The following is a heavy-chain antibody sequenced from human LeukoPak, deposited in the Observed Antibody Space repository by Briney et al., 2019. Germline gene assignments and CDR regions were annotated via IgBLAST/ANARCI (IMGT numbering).Heavy chain of an antibody. V-gene: IGHV4-34*01. CDR1: GGSFSGYY. CDR3: ASRPRGYCGYVLFDY. J-gene: IGHJ4*02. Sequence: SSETLSLTCAVYGGSFSGYYWSWIRQPPGKGLEWIGEINHSGSTNYNPSLKSRVTISVDTSKNQFSLKLSSVTAADTAVYYCASRPRGYCGYVLFDYWGQGTLVTVSS. D-gene: IGHD5-12*01. CDR2: INHSGST.